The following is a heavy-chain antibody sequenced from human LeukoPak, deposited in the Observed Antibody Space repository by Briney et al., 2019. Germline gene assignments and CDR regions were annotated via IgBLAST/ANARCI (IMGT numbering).Heavy chain of an antibody. V-gene: IGHV1-46*01. J-gene: IGHJ4*02. CDR1: GYTFTSYY. CDR2: INPSGGST. CDR3: ARESPLGGLDY. Sequence: GASVKVSCKASGYTFTSYYMHWVRQAPGQGLEWMGIINPSGGSTSYAQKFQGRVTMTRDTSISTAYMELSRLRSDDTAVYYCARESPLGGLDYWGQGTLVTVSS.